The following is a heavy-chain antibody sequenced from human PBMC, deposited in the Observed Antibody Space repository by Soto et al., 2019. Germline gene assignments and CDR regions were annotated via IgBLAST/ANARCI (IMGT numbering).Heavy chain of an antibody. D-gene: IGHD6-13*01. V-gene: IGHV4-31*03. CDR1: GGSISSGGYY. J-gene: IGHJ5*02. Sequence: SETLSLTCTVSGGSISSGGYYWSWIRQHPGKGLEWIGYIYYSGSTYYNPSLKSRVTISVDTSKNQFSLKLSSVTAADTAVYYCARVAAAGNNWFDPWGQGALVTVSS. CDR2: IYYSGST. CDR3: ARVAAAGNNWFDP.